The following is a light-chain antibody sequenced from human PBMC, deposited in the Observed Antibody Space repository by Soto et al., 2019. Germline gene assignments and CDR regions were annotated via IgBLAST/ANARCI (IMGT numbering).Light chain of an antibody. J-gene: IGKJ1*01. V-gene: IGKV1-39*01. CDR2: AAS. CDR3: QQSYSTPPT. CDR1: QSISSY. Sequence: DIPMTQSPSSPSASVGDRVTITCRASQSISSYLNWYQQKPGKAPKLLIYAASSLQSGVPSRFSGSGSGTDFTLTITSLEPEDFATYYCQQSYSTPPTFGQGTKVEVK.